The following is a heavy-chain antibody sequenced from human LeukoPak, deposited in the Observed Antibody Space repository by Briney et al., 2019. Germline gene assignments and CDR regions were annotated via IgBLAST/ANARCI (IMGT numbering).Heavy chain of an antibody. CDR3: ARGGWFGVDY. J-gene: IGHJ4*02. D-gene: IGHD3-10*01. V-gene: IGHV1-18*01. CDR2: ISVPNGNT. CDR1: GFTFSNYG. Sequence: ASVTVSCTSSGFTFSNYGISWVRQAPGQGLEWMGWISVPNGNTHYAQKFQGRVIMTTDITTSTTYMEMGSLRFDDTAVYYCARGGWFGVDYWGQGTLVTVSS.